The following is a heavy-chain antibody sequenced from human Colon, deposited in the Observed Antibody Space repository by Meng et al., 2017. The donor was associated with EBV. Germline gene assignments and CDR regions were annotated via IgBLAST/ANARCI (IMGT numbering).Heavy chain of an antibody. CDR3: ARASYGSGSPLGESWFDP. CDR1: GGSISSGGYA. CDR2: IHSSGST. J-gene: IGHJ5*02. Sequence: VPRTGSGPVLEKPSPTLSLTCTVSGGSISSGGYAWSWIRQHPGKGLEWIGYIHSSGSTYYNPSLRSRLTISVDTSKNQFSLKLSSVTAADTAVYYCARASYGSGSPLGESWFDPWGQGTLVTVSS. D-gene: IGHD3-10*01. V-gene: IGHV4-31*03.